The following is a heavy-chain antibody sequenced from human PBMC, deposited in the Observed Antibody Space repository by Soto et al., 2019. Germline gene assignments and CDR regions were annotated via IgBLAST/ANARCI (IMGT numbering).Heavy chain of an antibody. J-gene: IGHJ4*02. CDR1: GLPFSASS. D-gene: IGHD3-3*01. V-gene: IGHV3-23*01. CDR3: ATGMENPSYFAY. CDR2: VSGTSFTI. Sequence: GSLRLSCAVSGLPFSASSMSGVRQTPGKGLEWVSIVSGTSFTIEYADSVKGRFTISRDNSNNILYRQMNNLRAEATAVYNGATGMENPSYFAYWGQGTQVTVSS.